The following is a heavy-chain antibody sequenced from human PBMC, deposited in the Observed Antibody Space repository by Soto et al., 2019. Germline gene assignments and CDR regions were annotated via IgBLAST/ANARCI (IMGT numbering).Heavy chain of an antibody. Sequence: GGSLRLSFAASGFTFSSYSMNWVRQAPGKGLEWVSSISSSSSYIYYADSVKGRFTISRDNAKNSLYLQMNSLRAEDTAVYYCARVRDNYDFWSGYETDYWGQGTLVTVSS. D-gene: IGHD3-3*01. CDR2: ISSSSSYI. J-gene: IGHJ4*02. CDR3: ARVRDNYDFWSGYETDY. CDR1: GFTFSSYS. V-gene: IGHV3-21*01.